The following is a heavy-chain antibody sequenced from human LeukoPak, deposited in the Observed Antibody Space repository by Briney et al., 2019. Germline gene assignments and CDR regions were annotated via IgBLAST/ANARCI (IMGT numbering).Heavy chain of an antibody. CDR2: MNPNSGNT. Sequence: GASVKVSCKASGYTFTSYDINWVRQATGQGLEWMGWMNPNSGNTGYAQKFQGRVTMTRNTSISTAYMELSSLRSEDTAVYYCATGEGIAAALDYWGQGTLVTVSS. D-gene: IGHD6-13*01. J-gene: IGHJ4*02. CDR1: GYTFTSYD. V-gene: IGHV1-8*01. CDR3: ATGEGIAAALDY.